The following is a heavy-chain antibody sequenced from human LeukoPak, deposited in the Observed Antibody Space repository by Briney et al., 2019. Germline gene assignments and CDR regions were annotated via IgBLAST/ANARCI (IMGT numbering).Heavy chain of an antibody. Sequence: ASVKVSCKASGYTFTGYYMHWVRQAPGQGLEWMGWINPNSGGTNYAQKFQGRVTMTRDTSISTAYMELSRLRSDDTAVYYCARARVVVAATQYFQHWGQGTLATVSS. D-gene: IGHD2-15*01. CDR2: INPNSGGT. J-gene: IGHJ1*01. V-gene: IGHV1-2*02. CDR1: GYTFTGYY. CDR3: ARARVVVAATQYFQH.